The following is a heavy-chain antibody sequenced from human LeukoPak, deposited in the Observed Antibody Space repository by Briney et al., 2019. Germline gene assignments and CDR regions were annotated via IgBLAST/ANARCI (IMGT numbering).Heavy chain of an antibody. V-gene: IGHV3-33*01. CDR2: IWYDGSNK. Sequence: GRSLRLSCAASGFTFSSYGMHWVRQAPGKGLEWVAVIWYDGSNKYYADSVKGRFTISRDNSKNTLYLQMNSLRAEGTAVYYCARGLGYCSSTSCNYYFDYWGQGTLVTVSS. CDR1: GFTFSSYG. J-gene: IGHJ4*02. D-gene: IGHD2-2*01. CDR3: ARGLGYCSSTSCNYYFDY.